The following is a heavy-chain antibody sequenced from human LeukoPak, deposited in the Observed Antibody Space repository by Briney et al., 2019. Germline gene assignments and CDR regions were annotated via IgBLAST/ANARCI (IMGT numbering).Heavy chain of an antibody. CDR3: ARWAGYSSTWYGLFDY. V-gene: IGHV3-66*01. CDR2: IYSGGST. D-gene: IGHD6-13*01. Sequence: GGSLRLSCAASGFTVSTTYMSWVRQAPGKGLEWISVIYSGGSTYYADSVKGRFTISRDSSKNTLYLQMNSLRAEDTAVYYCARWAGYSSTWYGLFDYWGQGTLVTVSS. J-gene: IGHJ4*02. CDR1: GFTVSTTY.